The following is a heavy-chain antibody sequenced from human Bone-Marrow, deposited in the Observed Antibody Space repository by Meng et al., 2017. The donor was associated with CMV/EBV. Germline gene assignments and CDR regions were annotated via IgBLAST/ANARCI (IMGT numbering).Heavy chain of an antibody. CDR1: GYTFTNYW. J-gene: IGHJ4*02. Sequence: KVSGKGFGYTFTNYWIGWVRQTRGKGLEWMGIIYPGDSDTRYSPSFQGQVTISADKSISTAYLQWSSLKASDTAMYYCARLEDGSSYLGHWGQGTLVTVSS. D-gene: IGHD1-26*01. V-gene: IGHV5-51*01. CDR2: IYPGDSDT. CDR3: ARLEDGSSYLGH.